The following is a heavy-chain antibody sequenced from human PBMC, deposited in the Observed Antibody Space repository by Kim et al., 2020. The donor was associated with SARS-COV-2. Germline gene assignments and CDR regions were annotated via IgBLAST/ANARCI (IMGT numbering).Heavy chain of an antibody. V-gene: IGHV3-21*01. CDR3: ARLIVVVPAAGNGYFDY. CDR1: GFTFSSYS. CDR2: ISSSSSYI. Sequence: GGSLRLSCAASGFTFSSYSMNWVRQAPGKGLEWVSSISSSSSYIYYADSVKGRFTISRDNAKNSLYLQMNSLRAEDTAVYYCARLIVVVPAAGNGYFDYWGQGTLVTVSS. J-gene: IGHJ4*02. D-gene: IGHD2-2*01.